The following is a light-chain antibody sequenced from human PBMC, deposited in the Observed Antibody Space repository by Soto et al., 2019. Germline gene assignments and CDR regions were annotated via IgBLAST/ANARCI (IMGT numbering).Light chain of an antibody. CDR2: GAS. J-gene: IGKJ5*01. CDR3: KQHGTSKIT. CDR1: QTVIHNH. V-gene: IGKV3-20*01. Sequence: IVLTHSPDTLSLSPGERATLSCRASQTVIHNHLAWHQQKPGQTPRLLVYGASSRATGIPDRFSGSGSGTEFALTISRMEPEDFAVYYCKQHGTSKITFGQGKRMEIK.